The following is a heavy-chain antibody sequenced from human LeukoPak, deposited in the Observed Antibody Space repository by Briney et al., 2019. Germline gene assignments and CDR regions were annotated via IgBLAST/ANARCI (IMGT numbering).Heavy chain of an antibody. J-gene: IGHJ4*02. CDR1: GFTFSSYS. V-gene: IGHV3-21*01. CDR3: ARTSGSFTGYFDY. D-gene: IGHD1-26*01. Sequence: GGSLRLSCAASGFTFSSYSMNWVRQAPGEGLEWVSSISSSSSYIYYADSVKGRFTISRDNAKNSLYLQMNSLRAEDTAVYYCARTSGSFTGYFDYWGQGTLVTVSS. CDR2: ISSSSSYI.